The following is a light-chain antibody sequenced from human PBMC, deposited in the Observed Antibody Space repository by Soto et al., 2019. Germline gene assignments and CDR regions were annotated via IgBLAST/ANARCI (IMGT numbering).Light chain of an antibody. CDR2: KDD. CDR3: QSADSSGIYPVV. J-gene: IGLJ2*01. V-gene: IGLV3-25*02. CDR1: TLPKKY. Sequence: SYELTQPPSVSVSPGQTARITCSGDTLPKKYVYWYQKKAGQAPLLVVYKDDERPSGIPERFSGSSSGSTVTLTISGVQAEDEADYHCQSADSSGIYPVVFGGGTKLTVL.